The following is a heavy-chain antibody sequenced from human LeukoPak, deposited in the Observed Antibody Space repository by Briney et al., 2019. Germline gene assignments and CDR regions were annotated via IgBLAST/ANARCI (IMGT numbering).Heavy chain of an antibody. Sequence: GGSLRLSCAVSGFTFSDHSMHWVRQAPGKGLEWVAFIWYDGSNKYYADSMKGRFTISRDNSKNTLYLQMHSLRAEDTTVYYCAKDWGSTRWYYFDYWGQGTLVTVSS. D-gene: IGHD6-13*01. J-gene: IGHJ4*02. CDR2: IWYDGSNK. V-gene: IGHV3-30*02. CDR3: AKDWGSTRWYYFDY. CDR1: GFTFSDHS.